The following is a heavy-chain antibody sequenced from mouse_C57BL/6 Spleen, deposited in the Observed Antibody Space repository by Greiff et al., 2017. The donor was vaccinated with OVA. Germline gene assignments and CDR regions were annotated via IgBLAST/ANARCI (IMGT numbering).Heavy chain of an antibody. D-gene: IGHD1-1*01. CDR3: ASYGSSYDHYAMDD. J-gene: IGHJ4*01. Sequence: VQLQQSGTELAKPGASVKLSCKASGYTFTTYWMHWVKQRPGQGLEWIGHMNPGGGDTKYNRKFKDKATLTADKSSSTVYMQLSSLTYEDFDVYDCASYGSSYDHYAMDDWGQGTSVTVSS. CDR1: GYTFTTYW. CDR2: MNPGGGDT. V-gene: IGHV1-7*01.